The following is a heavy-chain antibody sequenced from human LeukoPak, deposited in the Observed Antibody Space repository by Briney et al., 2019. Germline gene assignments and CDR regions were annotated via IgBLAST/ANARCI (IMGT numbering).Heavy chain of an antibody. CDR1: GFTFTSYA. D-gene: IGHD4-17*01. CDR3: AKERLGGNYGDYAVDY. J-gene: IGHJ4*02. Sequence: GGSLRLSCAASGFTFTSYAMGWVRQAPGKGLEWVSPVSGSGDGTYYADSVKGRFTISRDNSKKTLDLHMDSLRAEDTAVYYCAKERLGGNYGDYAVDYWGQGTMVTVSS. CDR2: VSGSGDGT. V-gene: IGHV3-23*01.